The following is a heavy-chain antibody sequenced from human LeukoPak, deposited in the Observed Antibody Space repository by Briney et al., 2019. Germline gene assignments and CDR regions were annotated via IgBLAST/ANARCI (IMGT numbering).Heavy chain of an antibody. J-gene: IGHJ3*02. CDR1: GYTFTSYG. D-gene: IGHD6-13*01. CDR2: ISACNGNT. CDR3: ARDSEAAAGDDAFDI. V-gene: IGHV1-18*01. Sequence: EASVKVSCKASGYTFTSYGISWVRQAPGQGLEWMGWISACNGNTNYAQKLQGRVTMTTDTSTSTAYMELRSLRSDDTAVYYCARDSEAAAGDDAFDIWGQGTMVTVSS.